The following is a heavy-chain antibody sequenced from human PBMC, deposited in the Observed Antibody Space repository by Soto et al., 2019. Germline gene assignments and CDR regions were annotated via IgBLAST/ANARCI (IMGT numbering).Heavy chain of an antibody. J-gene: IGHJ3*02. Sequence: QVQLVESGGGVVQPGRSLRLSCAASGFTFGAYAMHWVRQAPGKGLEWVAVISYDGSIRYYADSVKGRLTISRDNSKNTXYXXMNSLRAEATAVYSCARESRYCSTSGCSSQHAFDIWGQGTMVTVSS. V-gene: IGHV3-30-3*01. CDR2: ISYDGSIR. CDR1: GFTFGAYA. CDR3: ARESRYCSTSGCSSQHAFDI. D-gene: IGHD2-15*01.